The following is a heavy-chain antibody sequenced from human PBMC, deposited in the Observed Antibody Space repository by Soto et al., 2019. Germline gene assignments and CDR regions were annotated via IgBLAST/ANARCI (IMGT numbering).Heavy chain of an antibody. Sequence: ASVKVSCKASGYTFNSYAMNWVRQAPGQRLEWMGWINAGNGNTKYSQKFQGRVTITRDTSASTAYMELSSLRSEDTAVYYCARDRYSYYDFWSGSLPYYYYGMDVWGQGTTVTVSS. V-gene: IGHV1-3*01. CDR1: GYTFNSYA. CDR2: INAGNGNT. D-gene: IGHD3-3*01. CDR3: ARDRYSYYDFWSGSLPYYYYGMDV. J-gene: IGHJ6*02.